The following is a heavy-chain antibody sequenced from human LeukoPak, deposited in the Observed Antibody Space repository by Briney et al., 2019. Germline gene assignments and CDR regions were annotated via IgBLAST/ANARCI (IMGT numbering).Heavy chain of an antibody. V-gene: IGHV4-39*01. CDR1: GGSISSSSHY. D-gene: IGHD3-10*01. CDR3: ARGYGSGSYYGY. J-gene: IGHJ4*02. CDR2: IYYSGST. Sequence: SETLSLTCTVSGGSISSSSHYWGWIRQPPGKGLEWIGSIYYSGSTYYNPSLKSRVTISVDTSKNQFSLKLSSVTAADTAVYYCARGYGSGSYYGYWGQGTLVTVSS.